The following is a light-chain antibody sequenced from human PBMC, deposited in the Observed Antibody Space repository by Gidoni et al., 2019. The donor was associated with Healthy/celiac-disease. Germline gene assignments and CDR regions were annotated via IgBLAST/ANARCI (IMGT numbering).Light chain of an antibody. CDR1: QSISRY. V-gene: IGKV1-39*01. Sequence: DIQMTQSPSSLSASVGDRVTITCRASQSISRYLNWYQQKQGKAPKLLIYGASSLQSGVPSRFSGSGSGTDFTLTISSLQPEDFATYYCQQSDSTSSITFGQGTRLEIK. CDR3: QQSDSTSSIT. CDR2: GAS. J-gene: IGKJ5*01.